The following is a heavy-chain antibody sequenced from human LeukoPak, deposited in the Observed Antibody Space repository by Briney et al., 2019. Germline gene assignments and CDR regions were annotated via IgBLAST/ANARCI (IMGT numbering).Heavy chain of an antibody. D-gene: IGHD2-8*01. CDR1: GFTFSNFA. CDR2: ISGSGGST. V-gene: IGHV3-23*01. Sequence: GGSLRLSCAASGFTFSNFAVSWVRQAPGKGLEWVSAISGSGGSTYYADSVKGRFTISRDNPKNTLYLQMNSLRAEDTAVYYCARGLNAFDIWGQGTMVTVSS. J-gene: IGHJ3*02. CDR3: ARGLNAFDI.